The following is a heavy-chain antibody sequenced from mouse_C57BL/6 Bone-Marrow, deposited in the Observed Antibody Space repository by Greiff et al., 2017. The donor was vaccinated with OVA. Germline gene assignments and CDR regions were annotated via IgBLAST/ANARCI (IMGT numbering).Heavy chain of an antibody. CDR1: GFTFTDYY. CDR2: IRNKANGYTT. D-gene: IGHD1-1*01. J-gene: IGHJ2*01. CDR3: ARSPAYGSSYDD. Sequence: EVKLVESGGGLVQPGGSLSLSCAASGFTFTDYYMSWVRQPPGQALEWLGFIRNKANGYTTEYSASVKGRFTISRDNSQSILYLQMNALRAEDSATYYCARSPAYGSSYDDWGQGTTLTVSS. V-gene: IGHV7-3*01.